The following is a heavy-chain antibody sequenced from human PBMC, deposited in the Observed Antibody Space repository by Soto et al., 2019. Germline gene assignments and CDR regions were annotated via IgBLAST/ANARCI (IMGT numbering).Heavy chain of an antibody. J-gene: IGHJ6*02. CDR1: GGTFSSYA. CDR2: IIPIFGTA. D-gene: IGHD6-13*01. Sequence: QVQLVQSGAELKKPGSSVKVSCKASGGTFSSYAISWVRQAPGQGLEWMGGIIPIFGTANYAQKFQGRVTITADEAKSTAYMELSSLRSEDTAVYYCARESFGYSSSWATMDVWGQGTTVTVSS. V-gene: IGHV1-69*01. CDR3: ARESFGYSSSWATMDV.